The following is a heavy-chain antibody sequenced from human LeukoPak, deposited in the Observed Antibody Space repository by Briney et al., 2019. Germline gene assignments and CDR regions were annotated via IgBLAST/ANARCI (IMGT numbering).Heavy chain of an antibody. Sequence: GGSLRLSCAAYGFTFSSYWMSWVRQAPGKGLEWVANIKQDGSEKYYVDSVKGRFTISRDNAKNSLYLQINSLRAEDTAVYYCARGVYDFWSGYYADYWGQGTLVTVSS. CDR3: ARGVYDFWSGYYADY. V-gene: IGHV3-7*01. J-gene: IGHJ4*02. CDR2: IKQDGSEK. CDR1: GFTFSSYW. D-gene: IGHD3-3*01.